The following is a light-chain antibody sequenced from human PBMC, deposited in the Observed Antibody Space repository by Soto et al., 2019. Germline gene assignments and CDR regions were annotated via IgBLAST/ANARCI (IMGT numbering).Light chain of an antibody. CDR2: AVS. V-gene: IGKV3-20*01. Sequence: EIVLTQSPGTLSLSPGERATLSCRASQTVDSTYLAWYQQKPGQAPRLLIYAVSTRATGIPDRFRGSGSGTDFTLTISRLEPEDFAVYHCQQYVGSSRTFGQGTKLDIK. CDR1: QTVDSTY. CDR3: QQYVGSSRT. J-gene: IGKJ1*01.